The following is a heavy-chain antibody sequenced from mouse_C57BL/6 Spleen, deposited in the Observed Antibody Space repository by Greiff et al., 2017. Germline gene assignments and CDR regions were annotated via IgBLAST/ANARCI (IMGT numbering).Heavy chain of an antibody. D-gene: IGHD1-1*01. CDR1: GFTFSSSA. V-gene: IGHV5-4*01. Sequence: EVKLVESGGGLVKPGGSLKLSCAASGFTFSSSAMSWVRQTPEKRLEWVATISDGGSYTYYPDNVKGRFTISRDNAKNNLYLQMSHLKSEDTAMYYCARDQITTVVAPFDYWGQGTTLTVSS. CDR2: ISDGGSYT. J-gene: IGHJ2*01. CDR3: ARDQITTVVAPFDY.